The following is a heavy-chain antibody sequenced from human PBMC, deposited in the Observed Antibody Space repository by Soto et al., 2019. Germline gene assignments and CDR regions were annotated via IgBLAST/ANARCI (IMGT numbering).Heavy chain of an antibody. V-gene: IGHV1-46*01. CDR3: AKVLSELVPRYFDT. J-gene: IGHJ4*02. D-gene: IGHD6-13*01. CDR1: GCTFTTYD. CDR2: ITPGGGIT. Sequence: QVQLVQSGAEVKKPGASVRVSCKASGCTFTTYDIHWVRQAPGLGLEWMGIITPGGGITSYAQKFKGRITMTRDTSTSTVYMELSSLRSEDTAMYYCAKVLSELVPRYFDTWGQGTLVTVSS.